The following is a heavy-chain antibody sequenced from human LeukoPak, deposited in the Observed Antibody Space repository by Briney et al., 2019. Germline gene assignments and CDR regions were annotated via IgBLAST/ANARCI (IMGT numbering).Heavy chain of an antibody. CDR1: GFTFSSYW. J-gene: IGHJ4*02. V-gene: IGHV3-7*01. D-gene: IGHD2-2*01. CDR2: IKQDGSEK. Sequence: GGSLRLSCAASGFTFSSYWMSWVRQAPGKGLEWVANIKQDGSEKYYVDSVKGRFTISRDNAKNSLYLQMNSLRAEDTAVYYCAREGSEDIVVVPAAPDYWGQGTLVTVSS. CDR3: AREGSEDIVVVPAAPDY.